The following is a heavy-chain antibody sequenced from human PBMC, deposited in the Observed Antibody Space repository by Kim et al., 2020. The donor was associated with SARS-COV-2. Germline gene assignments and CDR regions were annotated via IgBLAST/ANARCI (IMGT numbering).Heavy chain of an antibody. Sequence: GGSLRLSCAASGFTFSSYAMHWVRQAPGKGLELVAVISYDGSNKYYADSVKGRFTISRDNSKNTLYLQMNSLRAEDTAVYYCARDQGRYYYYYGMDVWGQGTTVTVSS. J-gene: IGHJ6*02. V-gene: IGHV3-30*04. CDR1: GFTFSSYA. D-gene: IGHD3-10*01. CDR3: ARDQGRYYYYYGMDV. CDR2: ISYDGSNK.